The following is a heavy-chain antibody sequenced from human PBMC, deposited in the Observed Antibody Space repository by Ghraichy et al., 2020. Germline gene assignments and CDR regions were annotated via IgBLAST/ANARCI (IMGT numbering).Heavy chain of an antibody. CDR2: IIPILGIA. CDR1: GGTFSSYA. D-gene: IGHD3-22*01. J-gene: IGHJ4*02. Sequence: SVKVSCKASGGTFSSYAISWVRQAPGQGLEWMGRIIPILGIANYAQKFQGRVTITADKSTSTAYMELSSMRSEDTAVYYCTIDDSSGYSGYWGQGTLVTVSS. CDR3: TIDDSSGYSGY. V-gene: IGHV1-69*04.